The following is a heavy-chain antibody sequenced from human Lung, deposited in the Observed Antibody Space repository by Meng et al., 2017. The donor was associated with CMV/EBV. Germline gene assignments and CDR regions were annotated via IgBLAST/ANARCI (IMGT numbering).Heavy chain of an antibody. D-gene: IGHD3-3*01. V-gene: IGHV1-69*02. J-gene: IGHJ4*02. Sequence: LVQPGAGGKKLGSSVKASCKASGGTFSSYTISWVRQAPGQGLEWMGRIIPILSIANYAQKFQGRVTITADKSTSTAYMELSSLRSEDTAVYYCASSIFGVVIISPLGYWGQGTLVTVSS. CDR3: ASSIFGVVIISPLGY. CDR1: GGTFSSYT. CDR2: IIPILSIA.